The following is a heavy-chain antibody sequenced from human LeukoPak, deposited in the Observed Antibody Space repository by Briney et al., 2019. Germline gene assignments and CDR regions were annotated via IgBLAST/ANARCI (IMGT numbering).Heavy chain of an antibody. Sequence: GGSLRLSCAASGFTFTDYYMSWIRQATGKGVEWVQYIGECGSPIYYADSVKVRFTISRDNDKNTLYLQMNNLRAEDAAMYYCSRAAGPRFDPWGQGTLVTVSS. CDR1: GFTFTDYY. V-gene: IGHV3-11*01. CDR3: SRAAGPRFDP. J-gene: IGHJ5*02. CDR2: IGECGSPI.